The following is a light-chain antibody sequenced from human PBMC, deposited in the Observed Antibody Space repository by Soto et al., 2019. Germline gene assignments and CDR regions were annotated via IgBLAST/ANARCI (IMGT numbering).Light chain of an antibody. CDR1: QSVSSY. CDR2: DAS. V-gene: IGKV3-11*01. Sequence: EIVLTQSPATLSLSPGERATLSCRASQSVSSYLAWYQQKPGQAPRLLIYDASNRATGIPARFSGSGSGTDFTLTISSLEPEDFAVYYCQKRSTWPSTFGQGTKLEIK. J-gene: IGKJ2*01. CDR3: QKRSTWPST.